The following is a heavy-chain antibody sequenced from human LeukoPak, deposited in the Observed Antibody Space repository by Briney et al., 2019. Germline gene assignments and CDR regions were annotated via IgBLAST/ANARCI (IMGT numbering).Heavy chain of an antibody. D-gene: IGHD3-3*01. Sequence: SETLSLTCTVSGGSISSYYWSWIRQPPGKGLEWIGYIYYSGSTNYNPSLKSRVTISLDTSKNHFSLKLSSATAADTAVYYCARLSPSPYFGVVKGELDYWGQGTLVTVSS. CDR1: GGSISSYY. CDR3: ARLSPSPYFGVVKGELDY. CDR2: IYYSGST. V-gene: IGHV4-59*01. J-gene: IGHJ4*02.